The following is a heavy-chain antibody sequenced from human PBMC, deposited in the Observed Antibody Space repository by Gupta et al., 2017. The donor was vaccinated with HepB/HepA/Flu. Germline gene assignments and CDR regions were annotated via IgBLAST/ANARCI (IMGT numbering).Heavy chain of an antibody. CDR3: ARGSGYCSSTSCYTASNFDY. D-gene: IGHD2-2*02. V-gene: IGHV4-34*01. CDR2: INHSGST. CDR1: GGSFSGYY. J-gene: IGHJ4*02. Sequence: QVQLQQWGAGLLKPSETLSLTCAVYGGSFSGYYWSWIRQPPGKGLEWIGEINHSGSTNYNPSLKSRVTISVDTSKNQFSLKLSSVTAADTAVYYCARGSGYCSSTSCYTASNFDYWGQGTLVTVSS.